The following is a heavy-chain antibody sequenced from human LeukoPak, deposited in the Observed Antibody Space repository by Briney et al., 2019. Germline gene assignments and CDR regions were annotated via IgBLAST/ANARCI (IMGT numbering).Heavy chain of an antibody. V-gene: IGHV3-23*01. D-gene: IGHD1-26*01. CDR3: AKDLGRDLLRWFDP. CDR2: ISDSGGST. J-gene: IGHJ5*02. Sequence: GGSLRLSCAASGFTFSNYAMSWVRQAPENGLEWVSTISDSGGSTYYADSVKGWFTISRDNSKNTLYLQMNSLRAEDTAIYYCAKDLGRDLLRWFDPWGQGTLVTVSS. CDR1: GFTFSNYA.